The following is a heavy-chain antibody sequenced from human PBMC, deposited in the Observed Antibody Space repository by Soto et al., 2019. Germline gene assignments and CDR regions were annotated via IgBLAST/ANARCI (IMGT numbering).Heavy chain of an antibody. J-gene: IGHJ4*02. CDR1: GYNFAGYW. CDR2: IYPSDSDT. V-gene: IGHV5-51*01. CDR3: ARGGVSTRTFDY. Sequence: GESLKISCKGSGYNFAGYWIAWVRQMPGKGLELMGIIYPSDSDTRYRPSFQGRVTISADKSISSAYLQWSSLRASDTAMYYCARGGVSTRTFDYWGQGTPVTVSS. D-gene: IGHD3-3*01.